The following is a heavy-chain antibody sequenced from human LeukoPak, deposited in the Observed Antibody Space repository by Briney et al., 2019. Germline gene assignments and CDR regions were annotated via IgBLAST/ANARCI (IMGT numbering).Heavy chain of an antibody. CDR1: GYTFTSYG. CDR3: ARDKGTVATYYYYYMDV. Sequence: GASVKVSCEASGYTFTSYGISWVRQAPGQGLEWMGWISAHNGNTNYEEKVQGRVTMTTDTSTSTAYMELRSLRSDDTAVYYCARDKGTVATYYYYYMDVWGKGTTVTVSS. V-gene: IGHV1-18*01. CDR2: ISAHNGNT. J-gene: IGHJ6*03. D-gene: IGHD6-19*01.